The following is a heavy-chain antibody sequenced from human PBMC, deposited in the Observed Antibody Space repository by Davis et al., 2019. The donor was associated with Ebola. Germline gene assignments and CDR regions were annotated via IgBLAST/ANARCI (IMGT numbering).Heavy chain of an antibody. V-gene: IGHV3-20*04. J-gene: IGHJ5*02. CDR3: AREIVVVVAATCWFDP. Sequence: GESLKISCAASGFTFDDYGLSWVHQAPGKGLEWVSGINWNGGSTGYADSVKGRFTISRDNAKNSLYLQMNSLRAEDTALYYCAREIVVVVAATCWFDPWGQGTLVTVSS. CDR2: INWNGGST. D-gene: IGHD2-15*01. CDR1: GFTFDDYG.